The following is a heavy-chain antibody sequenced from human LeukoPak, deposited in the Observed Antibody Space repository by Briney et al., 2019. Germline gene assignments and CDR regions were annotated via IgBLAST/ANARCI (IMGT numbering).Heavy chain of an antibody. CDR1: GYTFSSYG. D-gene: IGHD5-24*01. V-gene: IGHV1-18*01. CDR3: ASLKTDGYFDY. Sequence: GASVKVSCKASGYTFSSYGISWVRQAPGQGLEWMGWISAYNGNTNYAQKFRGRVTMTTDTSTSTAYMELRSLRSDDTAVYYCASLKTDGYFDYWGQGTLVTASS. CDR2: ISAYNGNT. J-gene: IGHJ4*02.